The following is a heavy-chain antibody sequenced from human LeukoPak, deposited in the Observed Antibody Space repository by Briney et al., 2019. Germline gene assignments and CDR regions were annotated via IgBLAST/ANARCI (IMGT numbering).Heavy chain of an antibody. Sequence: RSGGSLRLSCEASGFSFSDHWMGWVRQAPGKGLECVANIKHDGSGKEYVDSVKGRFTISRDNAENSVYLEMSSLRAEDTAVYYCAKWRWRQSEYEDWGQGTLVTVSS. D-gene: IGHD5-24*01. CDR1: GFSFSDHW. CDR2: IKHDGSGK. CDR3: AKWRWRQSEYED. J-gene: IGHJ4*02. V-gene: IGHV3-7*01.